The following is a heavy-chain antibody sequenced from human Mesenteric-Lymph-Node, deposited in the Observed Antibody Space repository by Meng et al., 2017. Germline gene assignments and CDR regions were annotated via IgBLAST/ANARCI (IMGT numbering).Heavy chain of an antibody. Sequence: SVKVSCKASGGTFSSYAISWVRQAPGQGLEWMGGIIPIFGTANYAQKFQGRVTITADKSTSTAYMELSSLRSEDTAVYYCAKMGWARIAVAGDAFDIWGQGTMVTVSS. CDR3: AKMGWARIAVAGDAFDI. CDR2: IIPIFGTA. D-gene: IGHD6-19*01. V-gene: IGHV1-69*06. J-gene: IGHJ3*02. CDR1: GGTFSSYA.